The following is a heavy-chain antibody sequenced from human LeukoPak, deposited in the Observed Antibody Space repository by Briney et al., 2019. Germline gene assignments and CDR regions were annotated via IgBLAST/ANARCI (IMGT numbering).Heavy chain of an antibody. CDR3: ARGGSIAARPIDY. V-gene: IGHV3-64*01. D-gene: IGHD6-6*01. J-gene: IGHJ4*02. CDR1: GFTYSSYA. Sequence: TGGSLRLSCAASGFTYSSYAMHWVRQAPGKGLEYVSAISSNGGSTYYANSVKGRFTISRDNSKNTLFLQMGSLRAEDMAVYHCARGGSIAARPIDYWGQGTLVTVSS. CDR2: ISSNGGST.